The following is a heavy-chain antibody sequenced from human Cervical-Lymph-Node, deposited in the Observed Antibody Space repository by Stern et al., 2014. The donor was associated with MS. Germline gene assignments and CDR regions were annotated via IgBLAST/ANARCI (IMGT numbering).Heavy chain of an antibody. CDR3: AHSRVKYCRGGTCYSSLFDY. D-gene: IGHD2-15*01. J-gene: IGHJ4*02. Sequence: ESGPTLVKPTQTVTLTCTLSGFSVTTAGVGVGWIRQPPGKALEWLALIYWDDDKLYRPSLKNRLTITKDTSKNQVVLIMTDVDPVDTATYYCAHSRVKYCRGGTCYSSLFDYWGQGTLVTVSS. CDR1: GFSVTTAGVG. V-gene: IGHV2-5*02. CDR2: IYWDDDK.